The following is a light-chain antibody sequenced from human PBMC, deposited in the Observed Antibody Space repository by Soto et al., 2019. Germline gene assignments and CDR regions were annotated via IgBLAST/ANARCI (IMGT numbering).Light chain of an antibody. CDR2: DAS. V-gene: IGKV3-11*01. Sequence: IVLTQSPDTRSFSRWETITLSFRASQSVSSYLAWYQQKPGQAPRLLIYDASNRATGIPARFSGSGSGTGFSLTISSLEPEDSAVYYCQQYGSSPITFGQGTRLEIK. J-gene: IGKJ5*01. CDR1: QSVSSY. CDR3: QQYGSSPIT.